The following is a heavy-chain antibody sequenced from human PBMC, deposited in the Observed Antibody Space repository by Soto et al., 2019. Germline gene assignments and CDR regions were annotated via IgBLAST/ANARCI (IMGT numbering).Heavy chain of an antibody. D-gene: IGHD1-1*01. V-gene: IGHV3-30*18. CDR1: GFSFSRYG. CDR2: ISWDVLAQ. Sequence: VQLVESGGGVVQPGRSLRLLCEASGFSFSRYGMHWVRQAPGMGLEWVAVISWDVLAQYYADSVKGRFTISRDNSQSTLYLQMNSLRTEDTAIYYCAKETIQVGGPNYFDYWGQGALVTVSS. J-gene: IGHJ4*02. CDR3: AKETIQVGGPNYFDY.